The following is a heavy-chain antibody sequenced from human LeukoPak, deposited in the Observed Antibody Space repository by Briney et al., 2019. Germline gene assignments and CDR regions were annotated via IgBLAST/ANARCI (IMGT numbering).Heavy chain of an antibody. J-gene: IGHJ4*02. V-gene: IGHV3-53*01. Sequence: GGSLRLSCAASGFTVSSNYMSWVRQAPGKGLEWVSVIYSGGSTYYADSVKGRFTISRDNSKNTLYLQLSSLRADDTAVYYCATTSSSWYGVDYWGQGTLVTVSS. CDR1: GFTVSSNY. CDR2: IYSGGST. D-gene: IGHD6-13*01. CDR3: ATTSSSWYGVDY.